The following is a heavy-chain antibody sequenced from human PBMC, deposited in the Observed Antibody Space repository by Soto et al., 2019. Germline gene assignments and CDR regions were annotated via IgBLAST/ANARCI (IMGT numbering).Heavy chain of an antibody. J-gene: IGHJ4*02. CDR1: GFTFSGSA. CDR2: IRSKTNSYAT. Sequence: EVQLVESGGGLVQPGGSLKLSCAASGFTFSGSAMHWVRQASGKGLEWVGRIRSKTNSYATAYAASVTGRFTISRDDLKNTVYLQMNSLKTEDTAVYYCVRHSSDYWGQGTLVTVSS. V-gene: IGHV3-73*02. CDR3: VRHSSDY.